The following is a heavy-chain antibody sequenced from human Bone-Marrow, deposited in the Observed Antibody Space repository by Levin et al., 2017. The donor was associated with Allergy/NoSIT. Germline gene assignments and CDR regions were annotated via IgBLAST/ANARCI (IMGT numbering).Heavy chain of an antibody. CDR2: ISGSGTYI. CDR1: GFTFNKYD. D-gene: IGHD5-12*01. Sequence: GESLKISCAASGFTFNKYDMNWVRQAPGKGLEWVSSISGSGTYIYYTDSVKGRFTVSRDNADNSLYLQLNSLRAEDTAVYYCARGNSGFDESDHDYWGQGTLVTVSS. CDR3: ARGNSGFDESDHDY. V-gene: IGHV3-21*01. J-gene: IGHJ4*02.